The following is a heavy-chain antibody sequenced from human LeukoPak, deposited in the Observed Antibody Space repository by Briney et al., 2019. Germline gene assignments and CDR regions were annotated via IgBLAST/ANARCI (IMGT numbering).Heavy chain of an antibody. CDR2: IHSGESP. CDR3: ARGGGVRTGSGWRPGNWFDP. Sequence: SETLSLTCTVSGYSISSGYFWGWIRQPPGKGLEWIAIIHSGESPYYSPSLEGRVTMAIDTSKNQLSLKLNSVTAADTAVYYCARGGGVRTGSGWRPGNWFDPWGQGTLVIVSS. D-gene: IGHD6-19*01. V-gene: IGHV4-38-2*02. CDR1: GYSISSGYF. J-gene: IGHJ5*02.